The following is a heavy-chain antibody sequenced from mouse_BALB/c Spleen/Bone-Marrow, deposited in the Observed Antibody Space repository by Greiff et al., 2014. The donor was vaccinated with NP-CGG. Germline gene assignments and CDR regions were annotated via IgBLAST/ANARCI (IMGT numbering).Heavy chain of an antibody. Sequence: EVQGVESGGGLVKPGGSLKLSCAASGFTFSSYGVSWVRQTPGKRLEGVATISSGGSYTYYPDSVRGRFTISRDNAKNTLYLQMSSLRSEDTAMYYCTRQRGDYAMDYWGQGTSVTVSS. CDR3: TRQRGDYAMDY. CDR2: ISSGGSYT. D-gene: IGHD1-1*02. CDR1: GFTFSSYG. V-gene: IGHV5-9-3*01. J-gene: IGHJ4*01.